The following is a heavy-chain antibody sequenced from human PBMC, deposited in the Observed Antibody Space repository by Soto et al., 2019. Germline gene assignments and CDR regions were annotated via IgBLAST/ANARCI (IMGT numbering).Heavy chain of an antibody. CDR2: ISGSGGST. CDR3: AKDRPYHYDILTGHHRYYYYGMEV. V-gene: IGHV3-23*01. CDR1: VCTFSSYA. D-gene: IGHD3-9*01. J-gene: IGHJ6*01. Sequence: GGSLRLSCASSVCTFSSYAMSCVRHAPGKWLEWVSAISGSGGSTYYADSVKGRFTISRDNSKNTLYLQMNSLRAEDTAVYYCAKDRPYHYDILTGHHRYYYYGMEVWGQATTVIVS.